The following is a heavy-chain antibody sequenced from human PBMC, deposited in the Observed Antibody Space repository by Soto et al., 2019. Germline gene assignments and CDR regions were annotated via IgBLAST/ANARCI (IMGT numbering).Heavy chain of an antibody. J-gene: IGHJ2*01. D-gene: IGHD5-18*01. CDR3: ARDPLWGTAMVLWYFVL. V-gene: IGHV3-30-3*01. Sequence: QVQLVESGGGVVQPGRSLRLSCAASGFTFNSYAMHWVRQAPGKGLEWVAIISYDGSNKYYADSVKGRFTISRDNSKNTLYLQMNSLRAEDTAVYYCARDPLWGTAMVLWYFVLWGRGTLVTVSS. CDR2: ISYDGSNK. CDR1: GFTFNSYA.